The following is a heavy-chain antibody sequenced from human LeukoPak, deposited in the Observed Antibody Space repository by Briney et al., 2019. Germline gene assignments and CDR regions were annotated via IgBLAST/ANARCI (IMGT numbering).Heavy chain of an antibody. CDR3: AKNLSPHHSGSYRRDYFDY. CDR1: GFTFSSYW. J-gene: IGHJ4*02. Sequence: GGSLRLSCAASGFTFSSYWMHWVRQAPGKGLVWVSRINSDGSSTSYADSVKGRFTISRDNAKNTLYLQMNSLRAEDTAVYYCAKNLSPHHSGSYRRDYFDYWGQGTLVTVSS. D-gene: IGHD1-26*01. V-gene: IGHV3-74*01. CDR2: INSDGSST.